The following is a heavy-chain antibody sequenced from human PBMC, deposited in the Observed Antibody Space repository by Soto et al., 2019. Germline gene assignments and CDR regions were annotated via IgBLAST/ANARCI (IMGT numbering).Heavy chain of an antibody. D-gene: IGHD3-10*01. J-gene: IGHJ5*02. CDR1: GFTFSSYS. V-gene: IGHV3-48*01. Sequence: EVQLVESGGGLVQPGGSLRLSCAASGFTFSSYSMNWVRQAPGKGLEWVSYISSSSNTIYYADSVRGRFTISRDNAKNSLHLQMNRLRAEDTAVYCCARDGNMFRGVLCSWGQGTLVTVSS. CDR3: ARDGNMFRGVLCS. CDR2: ISSSSNTI.